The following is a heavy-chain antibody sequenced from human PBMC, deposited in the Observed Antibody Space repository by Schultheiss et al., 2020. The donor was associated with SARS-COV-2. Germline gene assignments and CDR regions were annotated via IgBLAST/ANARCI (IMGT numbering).Heavy chain of an antibody. CDR1: GGSISSGGYY. Sequence: SETLSLTCTVSGGSISSGGYYWSWIRQPPGKGLEWIGEINHSGSTNYNPSLKSRVTISVDTSKNQFSLKLSSVTAADTAMYYCARDASYGYDYFDYWGQGILVTVSS. D-gene: IGHD5-18*01. V-gene: IGHV4-61*08. J-gene: IGHJ4*02. CDR3: ARDASYGYDYFDY. CDR2: INHSGST.